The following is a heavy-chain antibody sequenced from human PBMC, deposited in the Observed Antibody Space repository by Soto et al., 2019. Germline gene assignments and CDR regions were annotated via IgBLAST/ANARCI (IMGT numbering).Heavy chain of an antibody. CDR3: ARDTPRYGDYYDYGMDG. CDR1: GGTFSSYA. J-gene: IGHJ6*02. D-gene: IGHD4-17*01. CDR2: IIPIFGTA. V-gene: IGHV1-69*06. Sequence: QVQLVQSGAEVKKPGSSVKVSCKASGGTFSSYAISWVRQAPGQGLEWMGGIIPIFGTANYAQKLQGRVTMTTDTSASTAYMELRSLRSDDTAVYSCARDTPRYGDYYDYGMDGWGQGTTVTVS.